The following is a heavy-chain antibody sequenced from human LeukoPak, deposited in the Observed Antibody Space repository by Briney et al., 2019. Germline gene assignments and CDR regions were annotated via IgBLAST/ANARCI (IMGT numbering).Heavy chain of an antibody. Sequence: GGSLRLSCAASGFTFRRYWMSWVRQAPGKGLEWVANIKQDGSAKYYGDSVEGRFTISRDNAKNSLYLQMNSLRAEDTAVYYCARWGGGFDYWGQGTLVTVSS. J-gene: IGHJ4*02. CDR3: ARWGGGFDY. V-gene: IGHV3-7*04. CDR2: IKQDGSAK. CDR1: GFTFRRYW. D-gene: IGHD3-16*01.